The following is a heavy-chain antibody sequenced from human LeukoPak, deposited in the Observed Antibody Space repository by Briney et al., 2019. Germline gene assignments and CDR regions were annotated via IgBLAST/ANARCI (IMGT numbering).Heavy chain of an antibody. CDR3: AKGYRVFVY. J-gene: IGHJ4*02. CDR2: ISGSGGST. V-gene: IGHV3-23*01. Sequence: GGSLRLSCAASGFTFSTYSMNWVRQAPGKGLEWVSAISGSGGSTYYADSAKGRFTISRDNSKNTLYLQMNSLRAEDTAVYYCAKGYRVFVYWGQGTLVTVSS. D-gene: IGHD5-18*01. CDR1: GFTFSTYS.